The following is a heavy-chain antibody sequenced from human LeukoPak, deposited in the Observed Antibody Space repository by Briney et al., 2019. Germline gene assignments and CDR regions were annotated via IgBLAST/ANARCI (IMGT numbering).Heavy chain of an antibody. CDR3: AKNADRGAYCSGGSCYPYYYYYTDV. Sequence: PGGSLRLSCAASGFTFSDYYMSWIRQAPGKGLEWVSYISSSGSTIYYADSVKGRFTISRDNAKNSLYLQMNSLRAEDTAIYYCAKNADRGAYCSGGSCYPYYYYYTDVWGEGTTVTISS. CDR1: GFTFSDYY. CDR2: ISSSGSTI. V-gene: IGHV3-11*01. D-gene: IGHD2-15*01. J-gene: IGHJ6*03.